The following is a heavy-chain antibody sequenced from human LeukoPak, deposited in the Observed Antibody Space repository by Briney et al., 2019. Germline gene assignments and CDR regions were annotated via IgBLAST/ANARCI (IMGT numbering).Heavy chain of an antibody. Sequence: GGSLRLSCAASGFTFSNAWMSWVRQAPGEGLEWVGRIKSKTDGGTTDYAAPVKGRFTISRDDSENTLYLQMNSLKTEDTAVYYCTTDAYSSSWYDHGMDVWSQGTTVTVS. CDR3: TTDAYSSSWYDHGMDV. CDR2: IKSKTDGGTT. D-gene: IGHD6-13*01. J-gene: IGHJ6*02. V-gene: IGHV3-15*01. CDR1: GFTFSNAW.